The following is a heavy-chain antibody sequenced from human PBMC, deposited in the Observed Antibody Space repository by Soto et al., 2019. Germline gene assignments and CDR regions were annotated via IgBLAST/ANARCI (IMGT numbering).Heavy chain of an antibody. J-gene: IGHJ6*02. V-gene: IGHV1-69*13. CDR1: GGTFSSYA. CDR3: AREGHPTVTTHYYYGMDV. Sequence: ASVKVSCKASGGTFSSYAISWVRQAPGQGLEWMGGIIPIFGTANYAQKFQGRVTITADESTSTAYMELSSLRSEDTAVYYCAREGHPTVTTHYYYGMDVWGQGTTVTVSS. D-gene: IGHD4-17*01. CDR2: IIPIFGTA.